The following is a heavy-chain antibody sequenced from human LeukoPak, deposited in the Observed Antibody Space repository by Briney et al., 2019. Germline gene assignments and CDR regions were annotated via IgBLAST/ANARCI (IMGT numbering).Heavy chain of an antibody. D-gene: IGHD5-18*01. CDR2: ISGSGGST. V-gene: IGHV3-23*01. CDR1: GFTFSSNA. Sequence: GRSLRLSCAASGFTFSSNAMNWVRQAPGKGLEWVSAISGSGGSTYYADSVKGRFTISRDNSKNTLYLQMNNLGAEDTALYYCAKVITAGWQKDDLDIWGRGTMVTVSS. J-gene: IGHJ3*02. CDR3: AKVITAGWQKDDLDI.